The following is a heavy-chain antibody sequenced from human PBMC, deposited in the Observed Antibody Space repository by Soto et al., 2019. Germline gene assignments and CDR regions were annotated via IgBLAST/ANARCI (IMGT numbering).Heavy chain of an antibody. CDR2: IIPIFGTA. CDR3: ARESRYCSGGSCYFLPVIDY. D-gene: IGHD2-15*01. J-gene: IGHJ4*02. Sequence: ASVKVSCKASGGTFSSYAISWVRQAPGQGLEWMGGIIPIFGTANYAQKFQGRVTITADESTSTAYMELSSLRSEDTAVYYCARESRYCSGGSCYFLPVIDYWGQGTLVIVSS. CDR1: GGTFSSYA. V-gene: IGHV1-69*13.